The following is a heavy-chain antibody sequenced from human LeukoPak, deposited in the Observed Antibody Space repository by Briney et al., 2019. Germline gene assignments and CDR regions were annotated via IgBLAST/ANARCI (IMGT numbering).Heavy chain of an antibody. V-gene: IGHV4-59*08. CDR3: ARHVSNYHYFDY. D-gene: IGHD4-11*01. CDR2: IYYSGST. CDR1: GGSISSYY. J-gene: IGHJ4*02. Sequence: SETLSLTCTVSGGSISSYYWSWIRQPPGKGLEWIGYIYYSGSTNYNPSLKSRVTISVDTSKNQFSLKLSSVTAADTAVYYCARHVSNYHYFDYWGQGTLVTVSS.